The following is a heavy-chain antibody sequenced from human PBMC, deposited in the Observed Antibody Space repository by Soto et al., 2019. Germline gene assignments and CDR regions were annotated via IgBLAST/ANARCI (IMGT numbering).Heavy chain of an antibody. Sequence: QVQLVQSGAEVKKPGSSVKVSCKASGGTFSSYAISWVRQAPGQGLEWMGGIIPIFGTANYAQKFQGRVTITADESTSXAYMELSSLRSEDTAVYYCARDRVAAAGTTVFDYWGQGTLVTVSS. D-gene: IGHD6-13*01. CDR2: IIPIFGTA. CDR1: GGTFSSYA. CDR3: ARDRVAAAGTTVFDY. V-gene: IGHV1-69*01. J-gene: IGHJ4*02.